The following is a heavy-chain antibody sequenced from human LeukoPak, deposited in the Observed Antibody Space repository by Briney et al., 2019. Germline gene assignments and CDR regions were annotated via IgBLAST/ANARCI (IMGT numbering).Heavy chain of an antibody. V-gene: IGHV4-59*08. Sequence: KPSETLSLTCTVSGGSINKYFWSWIRQPPGKGLEWIGFIYYSGSTYYNPSLKSRVTISVDRSKNQFSLKLTSMTAADTAVYYCARRDDYTRWFDPWGQGALVTVSS. J-gene: IGHJ5*02. D-gene: IGHD4-11*01. CDR1: GGSINKYF. CDR2: IYYSGST. CDR3: ARRDDYTRWFDP.